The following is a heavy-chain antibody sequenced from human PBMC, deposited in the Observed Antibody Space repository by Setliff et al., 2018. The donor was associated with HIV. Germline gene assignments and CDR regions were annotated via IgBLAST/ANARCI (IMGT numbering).Heavy chain of an antibody. J-gene: IGHJ3*02. V-gene: IGHV1-69*13. CDR2: IIPIFGTA. Sequence: RASVKVSCKASGGTFSSYAISWVRQAPRQGLEWMGGIIPIFGTANYAQKFQGRVTITADESTSTAYMELSSLRPEDTAVYYCARVEDYYDSSSYYPPDAFDIWGQGTMVTVSS. CDR3: ARVEDYYDSSSYYPPDAFDI. D-gene: IGHD3-22*01. CDR1: GGTFSSYA.